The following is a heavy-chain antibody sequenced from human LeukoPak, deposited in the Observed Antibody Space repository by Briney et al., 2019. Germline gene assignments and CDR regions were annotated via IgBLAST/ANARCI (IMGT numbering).Heavy chain of an antibody. J-gene: IGHJ4*02. V-gene: IGHV1-24*01. CDR3: AAGRPYSLLDY. CDR2: FDVIDGET. CDR1: GSSLTELS. Sequence: ASVKVSCTVSGSSLTELSLYWVRQAPGKGLEWMGGFDVIDGETFYAQKFQGGVTMTEDSSADTAYMELRSPTSDDTALYYCAAGRPYSLLDYWGQGTLVTVSS. D-gene: IGHD5-18*01.